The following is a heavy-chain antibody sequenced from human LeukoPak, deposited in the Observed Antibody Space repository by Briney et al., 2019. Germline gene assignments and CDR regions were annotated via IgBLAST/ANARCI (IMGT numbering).Heavy chain of an antibody. CDR1: GGSISSYY. Sequence: SETLSLTCTVSGGSISSYYWSWIRQPPGKGLEWVGYISYSGSTKYNPSLTSRVTISIDTSKNQLSLKLPSVTAADTAVYYCARTKWDHYYFDFWGQGALVTVSS. J-gene: IGHJ4*02. D-gene: IGHD1-26*01. CDR2: ISYSGST. V-gene: IGHV4-59*01. CDR3: ARTKWDHYYFDF.